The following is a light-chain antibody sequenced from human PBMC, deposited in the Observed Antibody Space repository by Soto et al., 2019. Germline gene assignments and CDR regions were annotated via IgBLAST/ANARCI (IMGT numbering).Light chain of an antibody. J-gene: IGLJ3*02. CDR3: QTWGTGMV. CDR1: SGHNNYA. Sequence: QPVLTQSPSASASLGASVKLTCTLSSGHNNYAIAWHQQQPEKGPRFLMHLNSDGSHNKGDGIPDRFSGSSSGAERYLTISSLQSEDEADYYCQTWGTGMVFGGGTKVTVL. CDR2: LNSDGSH. V-gene: IGLV4-69*01.